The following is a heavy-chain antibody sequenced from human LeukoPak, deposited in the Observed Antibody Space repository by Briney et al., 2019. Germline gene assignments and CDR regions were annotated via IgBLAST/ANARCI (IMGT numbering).Heavy chain of an antibody. J-gene: IGHJ4*02. V-gene: IGHV3-73*01. CDR2: ITITYAT. Sequence: GGSVRLSCTASWFTLSASPMHWVRQAWGEGREWVGRITITYATAYAASVKGSFTISRDNSQSTTYLQMNSLETEDTAVYFCTREGCGATSCYTNVYWGQGTLVTVSS. D-gene: IGHD2-2*02. CDR3: TREGCGATSCYTNVY. CDR1: WFTLSASP.